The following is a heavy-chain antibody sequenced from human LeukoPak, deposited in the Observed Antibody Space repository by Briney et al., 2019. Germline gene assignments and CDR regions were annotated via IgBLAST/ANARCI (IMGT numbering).Heavy chain of an antibody. J-gene: IGHJ4*02. D-gene: IGHD3-10*01. V-gene: IGHV4-30-4*07. Sequence: SETLSLTCAVSGASISSGGYSWSWNRQPPGKGLEWIGYIYYSGGTYYNPSLKSRVTMSVDTSKNQFSLQLSSVTAADTAVYYCRGVRFGELFDYWGQGTLVTVSS. CDR2: IYYSGGT. CDR1: GASISSGGYS. CDR3: RGVRFGELFDY.